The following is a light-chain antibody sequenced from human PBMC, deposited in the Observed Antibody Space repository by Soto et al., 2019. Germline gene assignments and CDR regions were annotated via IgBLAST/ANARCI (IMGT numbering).Light chain of an antibody. CDR2: DVS. V-gene: IGLV2-14*03. J-gene: IGLJ1*01. CDR1: SSDVGGYKY. Sequence: HSVLTQAASVSGSPGQSITISCTGTSSDVGGYKYVSWYQQHPGKAPKLMIYDVSNRPSGVSNRFSGSKSGNTASLTISGLQSEDEADYYCSSYTSSSSYVFGSGTKVTVL. CDR3: SSYTSSSSYV.